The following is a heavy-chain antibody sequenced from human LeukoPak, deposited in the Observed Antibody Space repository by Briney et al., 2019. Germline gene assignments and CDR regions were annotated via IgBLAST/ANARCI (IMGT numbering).Heavy chain of an antibody. V-gene: IGHV4-34*01. J-gene: IGHJ3*02. CDR3: ARGVALRFLEWLLPQPPNDAFDI. CDR2: INHSGST. D-gene: IGHD3-3*01. Sequence: SETLSLTCAVYGGSFSGYYWSWIRKPPGKGPEWIGEINHSGSTNYNPSLKSRVTISVDTSKNQFSLKLSSVTAADTAVYYCARGVALRFLEWLLPQPPNDAFDIWGQGTMVTVSS. CDR1: GGSFSGYY.